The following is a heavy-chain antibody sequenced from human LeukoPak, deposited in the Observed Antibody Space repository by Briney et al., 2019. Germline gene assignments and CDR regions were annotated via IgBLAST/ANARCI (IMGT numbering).Heavy chain of an antibody. Sequence: GGTLRLSCAASGFTFNNYVMTWVRQAPGKGLEWVSSISASAAMTYYADSVRGRFTVSRDNSNNTLYLQMSSLTAADTAVYYCAKDRSIGTYYTFDHWGQGTLVTVSS. J-gene: IGHJ4*02. CDR3: AKDRSIGTYYTFDH. CDR1: GFTFNNYV. CDR2: ISASAAMT. V-gene: IGHV3-23*01. D-gene: IGHD1-26*01.